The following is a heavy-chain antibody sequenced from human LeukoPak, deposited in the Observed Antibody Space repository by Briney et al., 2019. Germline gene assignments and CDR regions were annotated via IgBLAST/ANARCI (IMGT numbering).Heavy chain of an antibody. J-gene: IGHJ5*02. Sequence: PGRSLRLSCAASGFTFDDYAMHWVRQAPGKGLEWVSGISWNSGSIGYADSVKGRFTISRDNAKNSLYLQMNSLRAEDTALYYCAKDVGIAAAGDNWFDPRGQGTLVTVSS. CDR3: AKDVGIAAAGDNWFDP. V-gene: IGHV3-9*01. D-gene: IGHD6-13*01. CDR2: ISWNSGSI. CDR1: GFTFDDYA.